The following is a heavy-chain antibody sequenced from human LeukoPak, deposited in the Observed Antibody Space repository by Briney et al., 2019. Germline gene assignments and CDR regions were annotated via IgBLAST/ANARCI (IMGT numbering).Heavy chain of an antibody. D-gene: IGHD3-10*01. CDR3: ARVELLWFGELNWFDP. V-gene: IGHV1-18*04. Sequence: ASVTVSCKASGYTFTSYGISWVRQAPGQGLEWMGWISAYNGNTNYAQKLQGRVIMTTDTSTSTAYMELRSLRSDDTAVYYCARVELLWFGELNWFDPWGQGTLVTVSS. CDR2: ISAYNGNT. J-gene: IGHJ5*02. CDR1: GYTFTSYG.